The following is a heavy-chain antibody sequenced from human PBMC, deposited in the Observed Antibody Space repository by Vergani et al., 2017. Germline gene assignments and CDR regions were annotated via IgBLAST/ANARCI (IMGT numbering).Heavy chain of an antibody. V-gene: IGHV4-59*01. Sequence: QVQLQESGPGLVKPSETLSLTCTVSGGSISSYYWSWIRQPPGKGLEWIGYIYYSGSTNYNPSLKSRVTISVDTSKNQFSLKLSSVTAADTAVYYYARVSYCSSTSCYGEPRYGMDVWGQGTTVTVSS. J-gene: IGHJ6*02. CDR2: IYYSGST. D-gene: IGHD2-2*01. CDR3: ARVSYCSSTSCYGEPRYGMDV. CDR1: GGSISSYY.